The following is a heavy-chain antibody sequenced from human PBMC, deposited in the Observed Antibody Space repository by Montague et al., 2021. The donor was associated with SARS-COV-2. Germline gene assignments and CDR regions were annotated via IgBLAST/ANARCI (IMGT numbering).Heavy chain of an antibody. J-gene: IGHJ4*02. CDR2: ISSSGSTI. V-gene: IGHV3-48*03. CDR1: GFTFSSYD. Sequence: SLRLSCAASGFTFSSYDINWVRQAPGKGLEWVSYISSSGSTIYYADSXXGRFTISRDNAKNSLYLQMDSLRAEDTAVYYCASRAPTRIVLMVYAIGGYFDYWGQGTLVTVSS. D-gene: IGHD2-8*01. CDR3: ASRAPTRIVLMVYAIGGYFDY.